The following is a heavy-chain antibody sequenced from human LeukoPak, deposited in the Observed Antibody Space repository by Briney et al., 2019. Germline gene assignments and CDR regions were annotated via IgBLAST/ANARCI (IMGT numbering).Heavy chain of an antibody. CDR2: ISSSGSTI. Sequence: GGSLRLSCAASGFTFSDYYMSWIRQAPGKGLEWVSYISSSGSTIYYADSVKGRFTISRDNAKNSLYLQMNSLRAEDTAVYYCARSPYNYDFWSGYWETFDYWGQGTLVTVSS. V-gene: IGHV3-11*01. CDR1: GFTFSDYY. D-gene: IGHD3-3*01. CDR3: ARSPYNYDFWSGYWETFDY. J-gene: IGHJ4*02.